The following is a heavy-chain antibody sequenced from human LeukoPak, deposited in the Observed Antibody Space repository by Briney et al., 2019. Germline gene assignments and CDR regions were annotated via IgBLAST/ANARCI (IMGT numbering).Heavy chain of an antibody. CDR2: ISSSSSTI. CDR1: GFTFSSYS. J-gene: IGHJ6*02. D-gene: IGHD3-3*01. V-gene: IGHV3-48*02. CDR3: ARDFWSGYTGYYYGMDV. Sequence: GGSLRLSCAASGFTFSSYSMNWVRQAPGKGLEWVSYISSSSSTIYYADSVKGRFTISRDNAKNSLYLQMSSLRDEDTAVYYCARDFWSGYTGYYYGMDVWGQGTTVTVSS.